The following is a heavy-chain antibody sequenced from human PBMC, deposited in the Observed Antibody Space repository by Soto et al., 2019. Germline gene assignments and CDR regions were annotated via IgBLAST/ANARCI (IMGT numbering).Heavy chain of an antibody. CDR3: ARDSGYAFDI. CDR1: GFTFSAFS. CDR2: INRISNQI. V-gene: IGHV3-48*02. J-gene: IGHJ3*02. Sequence: GGSLRLSCAASGFTFSAFSMNWVRQTPGKGLEWVSYINRISNQIYYVDSVKGRFTISSDNAKSSLYLEMNSLRDEDTAVYYCARDSGYAFDIWGQGTMVTVSS. D-gene: IGHD5-12*01.